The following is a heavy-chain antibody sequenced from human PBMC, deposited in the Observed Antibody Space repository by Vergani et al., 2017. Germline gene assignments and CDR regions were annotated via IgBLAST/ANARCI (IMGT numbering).Heavy chain of an antibody. CDR1: GSSISSYY. Sequence: QVQLQESGPGLVKPSETLSLTCTVSGSSISSYYWSWIRQPPGKGLEWIGYIYYSGSTYYNPSLKSRVTISVDTSKNQFSLKLSSVTAADTAVYYCARARDTPYYFDYWGQGTLVTVSS. V-gene: IGHV4-59*12. D-gene: IGHD2-21*01. J-gene: IGHJ4*02. CDR2: IYYSGST. CDR3: ARARDTPYYFDY.